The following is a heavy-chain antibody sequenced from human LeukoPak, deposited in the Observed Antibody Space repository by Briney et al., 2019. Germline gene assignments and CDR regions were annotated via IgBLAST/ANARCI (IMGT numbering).Heavy chain of an antibody. J-gene: IGHJ4*02. D-gene: IGHD6-13*01. CDR1: GFTFSNYY. V-gene: IGHV3-7*04. CDR3: ARGRWLDY. Sequence: GGSLRLSCAAFGFTFSNYYMSWVRQAPGKGLEWVANIKQDGSEKYSVDSVKGRFTISRDNAKNSLFLQMNGLRAEDTAVYYCARGRWLDYWGQGTLVTVSS. CDR2: IKQDGSEK.